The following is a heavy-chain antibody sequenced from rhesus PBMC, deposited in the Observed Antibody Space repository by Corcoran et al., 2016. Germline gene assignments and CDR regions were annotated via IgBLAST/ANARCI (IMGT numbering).Heavy chain of an antibody. Sequence: QVQLQESGPGLVKPSETLSLTCAVSGGSVRSSNWWSWIRQPPGKGLEWIGYISGSSGSTYYNPSLTSRVTISTDTSKNQFSLKLSSVTAADTAVYYCARVIYGNSQEDYWGQGVLVTVSS. CDR3: ARVIYGNSQEDY. CDR1: GGSVRSSNW. V-gene: IGHV4-65*01. J-gene: IGHJ4*01. CDR2: ISGSSGST. D-gene: IGHD4-35*01.